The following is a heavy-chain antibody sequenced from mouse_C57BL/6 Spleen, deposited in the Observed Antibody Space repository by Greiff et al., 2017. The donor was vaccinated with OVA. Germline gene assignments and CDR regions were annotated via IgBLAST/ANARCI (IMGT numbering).Heavy chain of an antibody. Sequence: LQESGPGLVQPSQSLSITCTVSGFSLTSYGVHWVRQSPGKGLEWLGVIWRGGSTDYNAAFMSRLSITKDNSKSQVFFKMNSLQADDTAIYYCAKNYYYGSSLYYYAMDYWGQGTSVTVSS. CDR3: AKNYYYGSSLYYYAMDY. V-gene: IGHV2-5*01. J-gene: IGHJ4*01. D-gene: IGHD1-1*01. CDR1: GFSLTSYG. CDR2: IWRGGST.